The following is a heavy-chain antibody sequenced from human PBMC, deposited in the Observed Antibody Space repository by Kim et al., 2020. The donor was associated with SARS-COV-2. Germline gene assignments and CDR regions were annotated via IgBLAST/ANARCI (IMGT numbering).Heavy chain of an antibody. D-gene: IGHD6-13*01. V-gene: IGHV4-34*01. J-gene: IGHJ5*02. CDR1: GGSFSGYY. CDR2: INHSGST. Sequence: SETLSLTCAVYGGSFSGYYWSWIRQPPGKGLEWIGEINHSGSTNYNPSLKSRVTISVDTSKNQFSLKLSSVTAADTAVYYCARGRYSSSWYGPAGSGSFDPWGQGTLVTVSS. CDR3: ARGRYSSSWYGPAGSGSFDP.